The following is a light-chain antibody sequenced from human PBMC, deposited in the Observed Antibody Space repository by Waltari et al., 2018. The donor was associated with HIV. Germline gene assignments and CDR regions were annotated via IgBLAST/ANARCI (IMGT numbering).Light chain of an antibody. V-gene: IGKV1-12*01. CDR1: QDISSW. J-gene: IGKJ1*01. CDR3: QQADTFPWT. Sequence: DIQMTQSPSLVSASVGARVTITCRASQDISSWLVWYQQKPGKAPRLLIYAASTLLSGVPSRFSGSGSGTDFTLTISSLQPEDSATYFCQQADTFPWTFGQETKVEIK. CDR2: AAS.